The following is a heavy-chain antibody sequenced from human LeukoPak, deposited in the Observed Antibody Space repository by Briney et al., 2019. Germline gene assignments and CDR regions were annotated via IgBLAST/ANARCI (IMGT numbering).Heavy chain of an antibody. CDR2: IYYSGST. V-gene: IGHV4-59*01. Sequence: NSSETLSLTCTVSGGSISSYYWSWIRQPPGKGLEWIGYIYYSGSTNYNPCLKSRVTISVDTSKNQFSLKLSSVTAADTAVYYCAREGGEGATQTFDYWGQGTLVTVSS. D-gene: IGHD1-26*01. CDR1: GGSISSYY. CDR3: AREGGEGATQTFDY. J-gene: IGHJ4*02.